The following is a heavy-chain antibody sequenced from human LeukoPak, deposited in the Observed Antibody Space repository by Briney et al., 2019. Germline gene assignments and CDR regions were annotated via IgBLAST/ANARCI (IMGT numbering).Heavy chain of an antibody. V-gene: IGHV5-10-1*01. CDR2: IDPSDSYT. Sequence: ESLKISCTGSGYSFTSYWISWVRQMPGQGLEWMGRIDPSDSYTNYSPSFQGHVTISADKSISTAYLQWSSLKASDTAMYYCARRYCSGGSCYLGFDYWGQGTLVTVSS. CDR1: GYSFTSYW. D-gene: IGHD2-15*01. CDR3: ARRYCSGGSCYLGFDY. J-gene: IGHJ4*02.